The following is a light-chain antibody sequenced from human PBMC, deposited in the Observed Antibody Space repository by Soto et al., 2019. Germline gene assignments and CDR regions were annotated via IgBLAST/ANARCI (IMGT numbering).Light chain of an antibody. V-gene: IGKV4-1*01. Sequence: DIVMTQSPDPLAVSLGERATINCKSSQSVLSSSNNRNYLAWYQQKSGQPPKLLIYWASTRESGVPDRFSGSGSGTDFTLTISSLQAEDVAAYYCQHYYSIPWTFGQGTRVEIK. CDR2: WAS. J-gene: IGKJ1*01. CDR3: QHYYSIPWT. CDR1: QSVLSSSNNRNY.